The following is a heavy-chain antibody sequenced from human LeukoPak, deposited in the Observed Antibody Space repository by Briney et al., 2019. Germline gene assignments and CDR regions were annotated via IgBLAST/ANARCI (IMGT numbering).Heavy chain of an antibody. V-gene: IGHV4-30-2*01. Sequence: PSETLSLTCTVSGGSISSGGYYWSWIRQPPGKGLEWIGYIYHSGSTYYNPSLKSRVTISVDRSKNQFSLKLSSVTVADTAVYYCARGFGAFDIWGQGTMVTVSS. D-gene: IGHD3-16*01. CDR1: GGSISSGGYY. CDR3: ARGFGAFDI. J-gene: IGHJ3*02. CDR2: IYHSGST.